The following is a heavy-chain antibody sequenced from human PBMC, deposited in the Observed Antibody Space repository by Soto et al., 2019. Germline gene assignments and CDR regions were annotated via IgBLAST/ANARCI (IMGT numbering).Heavy chain of an antibody. D-gene: IGHD3-10*01. CDR1: GFTFSSDA. J-gene: IGHJ4*02. V-gene: IGHV3-23*01. CDR2: ISGSGGST. CDR3: AKDHVDAGYFDY. Sequence: EVQLLESGGGLVQPGGSLRLSCAASGFTFSSDAMSWVRQAPGKGLEWVSAISGSGGSTYYADSVKGRFTISRDNSKNTLYLQMNSLRAEDTAVYYCAKDHVDAGYFDYWGQGTLVTVSS.